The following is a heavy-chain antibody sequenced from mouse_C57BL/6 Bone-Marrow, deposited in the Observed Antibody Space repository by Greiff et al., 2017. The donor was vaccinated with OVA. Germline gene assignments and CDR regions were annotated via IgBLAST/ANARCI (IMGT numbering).Heavy chain of an antibody. J-gene: IGHJ1*03. V-gene: IGHV5-4*01. D-gene: IGHD2-1*01. CDR2: ISDCGSYT. Sequence: EVHLVESGGGLVKPGGSLKLSCAASGFTFSSYAMSWVRQTPEKRLEWVATISDCGSYTYYPDNVQGRFTISRDNAKNNLYLQMSHLKSEDTSMYYCARDRGNWNWYFDVWGTGTTVTVSS. CDR1: GFTFSSYA. CDR3: ARDRGNWNWYFDV.